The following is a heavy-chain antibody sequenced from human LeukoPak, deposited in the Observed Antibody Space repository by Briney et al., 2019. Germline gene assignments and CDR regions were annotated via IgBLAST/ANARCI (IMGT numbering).Heavy chain of an antibody. CDR3: GRDLFMIVVPGQNVLDY. Sequence: GGSLRLSCAASGFTSSTYGMHCVRQAPGQGLEWGAVSWYDVSNKYSADSVKGRFTISRDNSKNTLYLQMNSLRAEDTAVYYCGRDLFMIVVPGQNVLDYWGQGTLVTVSS. V-gene: IGHV3-33*01. J-gene: IGHJ4*02. D-gene: IGHD3-22*01. CDR1: GFTSSTYG. CDR2: SWYDVSNK.